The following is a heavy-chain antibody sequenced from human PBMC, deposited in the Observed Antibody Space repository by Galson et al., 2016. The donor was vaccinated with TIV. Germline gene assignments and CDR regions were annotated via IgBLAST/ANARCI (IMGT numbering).Heavy chain of an antibody. J-gene: IGHJ5*02. CDR2: IYPRDSDT. CDR1: DSW. Sequence: QSGAEVKKPGESLNISCKGSDSWVAWVRQKPGRGPEYMGVIYPRDSDTRYSPSFEGQVTISVDKSFTPAYLHWTSLKASDSAIYFCAAWRPGGWLGPWGQGTPVIVSS. V-gene: IGHV5-51*03. CDR3: AAWRPGGWLGP. D-gene: IGHD5-12*01.